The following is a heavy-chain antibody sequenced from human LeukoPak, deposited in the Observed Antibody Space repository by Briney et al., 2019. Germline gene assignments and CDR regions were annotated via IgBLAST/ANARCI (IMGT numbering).Heavy chain of an antibody. CDR1: GGTLSSSSYY. CDR3: VRPDDNSFDF. D-gene: IGHD3-9*01. Sequence: SETLSLTCSVSGGTLSSSSYYWGWIRQPPGRGLEWIGNIYETGSTNYNPSLKSRVTISVDTSKNQFSLKLSSVTAADTAVYYCVRPDDNSFDFWGQGTMVTVSS. J-gene: IGHJ3*01. CDR2: IYETGST. V-gene: IGHV4-39*01.